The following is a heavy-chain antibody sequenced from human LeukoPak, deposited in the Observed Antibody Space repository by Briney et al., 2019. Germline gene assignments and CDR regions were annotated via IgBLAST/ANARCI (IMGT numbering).Heavy chain of an antibody. CDR3: ARVFGDFWSGYYHGLDY. D-gene: IGHD3-3*01. J-gene: IGHJ4*02. Sequence: ASVKVSCKASGYTFTSYTMNWVRQAPGQGLEWMGWINTNTGNPTYAQGFTGRFVFFLDTSVSTAYLQISSLKAEDTAVYSCARVFGDFWSGYYHGLDYWGQGTLVTVSS. CDR1: GYTFTSYT. V-gene: IGHV7-4-1*02. CDR2: INTNTGNP.